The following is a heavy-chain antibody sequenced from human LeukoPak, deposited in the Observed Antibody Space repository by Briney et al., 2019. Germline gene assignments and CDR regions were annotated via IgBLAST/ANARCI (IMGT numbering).Heavy chain of an antibody. CDR2: IRYDGSIK. Sequence: GGSLRLSCAASGFTFSSYGMHWIRQAPGKGLEWVAFIRYDGSIKYYADSVKGRFTISRDNSKDTLYLQMNSLRAEDTAVYYCAKDKYSPFDYWGQGTLVTVSS. D-gene: IGHD5-18*01. J-gene: IGHJ4*02. V-gene: IGHV3-30*02. CDR1: GFTFSSYG. CDR3: AKDKYSPFDY.